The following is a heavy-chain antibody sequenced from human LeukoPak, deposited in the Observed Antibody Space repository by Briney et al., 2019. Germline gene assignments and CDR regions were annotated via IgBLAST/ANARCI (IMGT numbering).Heavy chain of an antibody. D-gene: IGHD1/OR15-1a*01. V-gene: IGHV4-59*08. CDR1: GDSISNYY. CDR3: ARIGKTSYMDV. J-gene: IGHJ6*03. Sequence: SETLSLTCTVSGDSISNYYWTWIRQTPGKGLEWIGNLYHSGAADYNPSLKTRVTTSVDTSKDQFSLSLRSSTAADTAVYFCARIGKTSYMDVWGTGTTVTVSS. CDR2: LYHSGAA.